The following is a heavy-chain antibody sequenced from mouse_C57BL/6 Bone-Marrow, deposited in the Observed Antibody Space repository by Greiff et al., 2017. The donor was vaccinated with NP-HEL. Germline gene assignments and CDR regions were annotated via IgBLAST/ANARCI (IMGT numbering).Heavy chain of an antibody. CDR3: AREGYYGSSFSYYFDY. CDR2: ISYDGSN. CDR1: GYSITSGYY. Sequence: ESGPGLVKPSQSLSLTCSVTGYSITSGYYWNWIRQFPGNKLEWMGYISYDGSNNYNPSLKNRISITRDTSKNQFFLKLNSVTTEDTATYYCAREGYYGSSFSYYFDYWGQGTTLTVSS. J-gene: IGHJ2*01. V-gene: IGHV3-6*01. D-gene: IGHD1-1*01.